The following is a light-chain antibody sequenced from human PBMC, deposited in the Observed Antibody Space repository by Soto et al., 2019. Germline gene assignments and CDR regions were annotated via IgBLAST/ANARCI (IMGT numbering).Light chain of an antibody. CDR2: GAS. V-gene: IGKV3-20*01. Sequence: ENVLTQSPGTPSLSPGERATLSRRARQSMSSNYLAWYQQKPGQAPRLLTYGASSRATGIPDRFSGSGSGTDFTLTISRLEPEDFAVYYCQQYSSSLFTFGPGTKVDIK. J-gene: IGKJ3*01. CDR3: QQYSSSLFT. CDR1: QSMSSNY.